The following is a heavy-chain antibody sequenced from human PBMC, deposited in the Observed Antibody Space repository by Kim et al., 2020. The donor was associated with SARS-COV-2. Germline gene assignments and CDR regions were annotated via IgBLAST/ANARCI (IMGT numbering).Heavy chain of an antibody. J-gene: IGHJ6*02. D-gene: IGHD2-2*03. V-gene: IGHV3-30*18. CDR1: GFTFSSYG. CDR3: AKDLGYCSSTSCYTYYYYGMDV. CDR2: ISYDGSNK. Sequence: GGSLRLSCAASGFTFSSYGMHWVRQAPGKGLEWVAVISYDGSNKYYADSVKGRFTISRDNSKNTLYLQMNSLRAEDTAVYYCAKDLGYCSSTSCYTYYYYGMDVWGQGTTVTVSS.